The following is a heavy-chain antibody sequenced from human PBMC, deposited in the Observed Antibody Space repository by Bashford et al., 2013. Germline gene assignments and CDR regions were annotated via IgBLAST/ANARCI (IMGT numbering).Heavy chain of an antibody. CDR3: ARVRLGYCSGGSCVPSYYYGMDV. CDR2: INPNSGGT. CDR1: GGTFSSYA. V-gene: IGHV1-2*04. D-gene: IGHD2-15*01. Sequence: ASVKVSCKASGGTFSSYAISWVRQAPGQGLEWMGWINPNSGGTNYAQKFQGWVTMTRDTSISTAYMELSRLRSDDTAVYYCARVRLGYCSGGSCVPSYYYGMDVWGQGDHGHRLL. J-gene: IGHJ6*02.